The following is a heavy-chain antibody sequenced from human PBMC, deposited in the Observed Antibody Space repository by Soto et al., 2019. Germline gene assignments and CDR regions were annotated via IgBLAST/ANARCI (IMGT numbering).Heavy chain of an antibody. CDR1: GFSLTTSGVG. CDR2: IYWDDDK. CDR3: AHRGYMYGNWDHGYFDY. J-gene: IGHJ4*02. Sequence: QITLEESGPTRVKPTQTLALTCTFSGFSLTTSGVGVAWLRQPPGRALEWLAVIYWDDDKRYSPSLKSRLSITKDTSRNQVILTMTYMDPVDTATYFCAHRGYMYGNWDHGYFDYWGQGTLVTVSS. V-gene: IGHV2-5*02. D-gene: IGHD7-27*01.